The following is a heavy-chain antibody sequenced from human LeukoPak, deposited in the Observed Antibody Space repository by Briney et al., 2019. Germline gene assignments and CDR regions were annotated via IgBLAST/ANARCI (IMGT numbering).Heavy chain of an antibody. D-gene: IGHD4-17*01. CDR3: AHTVTPRYFQF. V-gene: IGHV3-21*01. CDR1: GFTFSNYR. J-gene: IGHJ1*01. Sequence: GGSQRLSCAASGFTFSNYRMAWVRQAPGKGLEWVSFISSSSSYIYYADSVKGRFTISRDNAKNSLYLQMNSLRTEDTALYYCAHTVTPRYFQFWGQGTLVTVSS. CDR2: ISSSSSYI.